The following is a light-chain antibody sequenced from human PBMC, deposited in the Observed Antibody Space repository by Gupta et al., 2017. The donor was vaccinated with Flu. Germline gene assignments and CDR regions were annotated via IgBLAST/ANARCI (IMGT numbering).Light chain of an antibody. CDR2: GAS. J-gene: IGKJ4*01. Sequence: GTLFLSPGERATRSCRASQSVRSSYLAWYQQKPGQAPRLLIYGASSRATGIPDRFSGSGSGTDFTLTISRREPEDFAVYYCQQEGSSPFDFGRGTKVEIK. V-gene: IGKV3-20*01. CDR1: QSVRSSY. CDR3: QQEGSSPFD.